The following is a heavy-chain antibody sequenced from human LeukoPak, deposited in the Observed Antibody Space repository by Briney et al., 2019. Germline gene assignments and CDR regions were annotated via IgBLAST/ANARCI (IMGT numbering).Heavy chain of an antibody. CDR3: AKARGEGYCSGGSCLAFDI. CDR2: ISWNSGSI. J-gene: IGHJ3*02. CDR1: GFTFDDYA. V-gene: IGHV3-9*01. D-gene: IGHD2-15*01. Sequence: GRSLRLSCAASGFTFDDYAMHWVRQAPGKGLEWVSGISWNSGSIGYADSVKGRFTISRDNAKNPLYLQMNSLRAEDTAVYYCAKARGEGYCSGGSCLAFDIWGQGTMVTVSS.